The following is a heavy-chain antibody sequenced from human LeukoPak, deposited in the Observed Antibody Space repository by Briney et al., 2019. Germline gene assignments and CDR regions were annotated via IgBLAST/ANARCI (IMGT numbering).Heavy chain of an antibody. CDR3: TTLAYCGGDCYYGHDY. D-gene: IGHD2-21*02. Sequence: GGSLRLSCAASGFSFSNAWMNWVRQAPGKGLEWVGRIRGKTDGGTTDYAAPVKGRFTISRDDSKNTLYLQMNSLKTEDTAVYYCTTLAYCGGDCYYGHDYWGQGTLVTVSS. V-gene: IGHV3-15*01. CDR1: GFSFSNAW. CDR2: IRGKTDGGTT. J-gene: IGHJ4*02.